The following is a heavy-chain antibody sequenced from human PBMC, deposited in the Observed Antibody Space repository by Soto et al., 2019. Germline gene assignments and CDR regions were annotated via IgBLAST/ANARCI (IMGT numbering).Heavy chain of an antibody. CDR1: GCSISSSSYY. Sequence: SETLSLTCTVSGCSISSSSYYWGWIRQPPGKGLEWIGSMFYSGITYYNPSLKSRVTISVDTSKNQFSLKLSSVTAADTAVYYCARLRITIFGVVIKDFYYYGMDVWGQGTTVTVSS. J-gene: IGHJ6*02. D-gene: IGHD3-3*01. CDR2: MFYSGIT. CDR3: ARLRITIFGVVIKDFYYYGMDV. V-gene: IGHV4-39*01.